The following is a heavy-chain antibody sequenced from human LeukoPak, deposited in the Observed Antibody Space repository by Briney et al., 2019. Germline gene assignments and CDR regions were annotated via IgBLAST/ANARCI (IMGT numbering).Heavy chain of an antibody. J-gene: IGHJ4*02. CDR1: GFTFSSYW. Sequence: GGSLRLSCAASGFTFSSYWMSWVRQAPGKGLEWVASINEDGSDKYSVDSVRGRFTISRDNAKNSLYLQMSSLRAEDTAVYCCARDTYRFDDYWGQGTLVTVSS. CDR3: ARDTYRFDDY. CDR2: INEDGSDK. V-gene: IGHV3-7*01.